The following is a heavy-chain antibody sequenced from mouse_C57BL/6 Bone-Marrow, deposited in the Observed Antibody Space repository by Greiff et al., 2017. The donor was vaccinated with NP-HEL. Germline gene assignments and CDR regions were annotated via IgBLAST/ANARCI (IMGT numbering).Heavy chain of an antibody. D-gene: IGHD1-2*01. Sequence: QVQLQQPGAELVKPGASVKLSCKASGYTFTSYWMHWVKPRPGQGLEWIGMIHPNSGSTNYNEKFKSKATLTVDKSSSTASLQLSSLTSEDSAVYYCARSITGMDYWGQGTSVTVSS. V-gene: IGHV1-64*01. J-gene: IGHJ4*01. CDR2: IHPNSGST. CDR1: GYTFTSYW. CDR3: ARSITGMDY.